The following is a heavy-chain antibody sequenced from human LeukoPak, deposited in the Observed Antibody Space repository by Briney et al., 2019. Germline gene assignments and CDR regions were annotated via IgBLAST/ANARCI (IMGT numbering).Heavy chain of an antibody. CDR3: ARTPYYYGSGTQNYHYMDV. CDR1: GGSISSSSYY. J-gene: IGHJ6*03. D-gene: IGHD3-10*01. Sequence: SETLSLTCTVSGGSISSSSYYWGWIRQPPGKGLEWIGSIYYSGSTYYNPSLKSRVTISVDTSKNQFSLKLSSVTAADTAVYYCARTPYYYGSGTQNYHYMDVWGKGTTVTVSS. V-gene: IGHV4-39*07. CDR2: IYYSGST.